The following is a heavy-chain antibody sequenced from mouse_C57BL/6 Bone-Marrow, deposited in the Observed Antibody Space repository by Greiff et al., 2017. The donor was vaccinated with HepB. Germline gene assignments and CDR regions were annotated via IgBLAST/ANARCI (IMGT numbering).Heavy chain of an antibody. CDR3: ARGDYAMDY. V-gene: IGHV1-61*01. CDR1: GYTFTSYW. J-gene: IGHJ4*01. Sequence: QVQLQQPGAELVMPGASVKLSCKASGYTFTSYWMDWVKQRPGQGLEWIGNIYPSDSETHYNQKFKDKATLTVDKSSSTAYMQLSSLTSEDSAVYYCARGDYAMDYWGQGTSVTVSS. CDR2: IYPSDSET.